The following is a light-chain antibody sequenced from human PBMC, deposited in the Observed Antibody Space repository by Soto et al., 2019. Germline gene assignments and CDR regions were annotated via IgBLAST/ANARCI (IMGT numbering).Light chain of an antibody. CDR1: QSISQY. V-gene: IGKV1-5*01. Sequence: DIQMTQSPSSLSASVGDRVTITCRASQSISQYLAWYQQKPGKAPKLLIYDASTLEGGIPSRFSGSGSATKFPLTISSLQPADFATYYCQQYSSASTFGQGTKLGIK. CDR2: DAS. CDR3: QQYSSAST. J-gene: IGKJ2*01.